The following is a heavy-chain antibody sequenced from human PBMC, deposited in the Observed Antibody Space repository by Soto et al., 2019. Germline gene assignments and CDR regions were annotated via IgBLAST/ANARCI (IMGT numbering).Heavy chain of an antibody. Sequence: GESLKISCKGSGYSFTSYWISWVLQMPGKGLEWMGRIDPSDSYTNYSPSFQGHVTISADKSISTAYLQWSSLKASDTAMYYCARHIAARPLDYYYGMDVWGQGTTVTVSS. V-gene: IGHV5-10-1*01. CDR2: IDPSDSYT. D-gene: IGHD6-6*01. J-gene: IGHJ6*02. CDR1: GYSFTSYW. CDR3: ARHIAARPLDYYYGMDV.